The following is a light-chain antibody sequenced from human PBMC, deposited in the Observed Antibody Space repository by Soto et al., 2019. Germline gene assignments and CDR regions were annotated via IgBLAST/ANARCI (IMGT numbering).Light chain of an antibody. Sequence: DIQMTPSQSSLSASVLYIVTITFRSSQGISSYLGWYQQKPGKAPNLLIYDASTLHSGVPSRFSGGGSGTDFTLTISSLQPEDFATYYCQQVNVYPSNFGGGTKVDIK. CDR3: QQVNVYPSN. V-gene: IGKV1-9*01. J-gene: IGKJ4*01. CDR1: QGISSY. CDR2: DAS.